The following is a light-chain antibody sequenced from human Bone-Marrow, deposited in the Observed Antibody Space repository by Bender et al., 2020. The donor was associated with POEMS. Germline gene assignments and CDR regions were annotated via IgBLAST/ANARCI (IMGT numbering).Light chain of an antibody. CDR1: SSDIAIYDF. J-gene: IGLJ2*01. V-gene: IGLV2-23*01. Sequence: QSALTQPASVSGSPGQSITISCTGTSSDIAIYDFVSWYQQLPGKVPKVMIYADNQRPSGVSNRFSGSKSGYTASLTITGLQAEDEADYYCCSYSSLNTWIFGGGTKLTVL. CDR2: ADN. CDR3: CSYSSLNTWI.